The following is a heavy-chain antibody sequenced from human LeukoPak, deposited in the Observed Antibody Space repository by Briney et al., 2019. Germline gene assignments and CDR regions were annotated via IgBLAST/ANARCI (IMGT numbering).Heavy chain of an antibody. Sequence: SETLSLTCTVSGGSISSYYWSWIRQPPGKGLEWIGYTYYSGSTNYNPSLKSRVTISVDTSKNQFSLKLSSVTAADTAVYYCAREPYDSGSYFDYWGQGTLVTVSS. CDR2: TYYSGST. CDR1: GGSISSYY. CDR3: AREPYDSGSYFDY. J-gene: IGHJ4*02. D-gene: IGHD1-26*01. V-gene: IGHV4-59*01.